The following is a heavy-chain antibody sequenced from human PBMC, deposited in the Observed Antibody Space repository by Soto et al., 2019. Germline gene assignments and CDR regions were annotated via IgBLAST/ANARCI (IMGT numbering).Heavy chain of an antibody. V-gene: IGHV4-34*01. CDR3: ARVGDIVVVPAAILRKPPWYLDV. Sequence: QVQLQQWGAGLLKPSETLSLTCAVYGGSFSGYYWSWIRQPPGKGLEWIGEINHSGSTNYNPSLKGRVTISVDTSKNQFSLKLSSVTAADTAVYYCARVGDIVVVPAAILRKPPWYLDVWGKGTTVTVSS. CDR2: INHSGST. D-gene: IGHD2-2*02. CDR1: GGSFSGYY. J-gene: IGHJ6*04.